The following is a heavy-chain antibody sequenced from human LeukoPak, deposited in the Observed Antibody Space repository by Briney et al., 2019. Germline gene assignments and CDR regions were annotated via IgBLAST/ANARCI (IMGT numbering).Heavy chain of an antibody. V-gene: IGHV1-69*05. D-gene: IGHD3-22*01. Sequence: ASVKVSCKASGGTFSSYAISWVRQAPGQGLEWMGGIIPIFGTANYAQKFQGRVTITTDESTSTAYMELSSLRSEDTAVYYCARGPALHYYDSSGPFDYWGQGTLVTVSS. J-gene: IGHJ4*02. CDR3: ARGPALHYYDSSGPFDY. CDR1: GGTFSSYA. CDR2: IIPIFGTA.